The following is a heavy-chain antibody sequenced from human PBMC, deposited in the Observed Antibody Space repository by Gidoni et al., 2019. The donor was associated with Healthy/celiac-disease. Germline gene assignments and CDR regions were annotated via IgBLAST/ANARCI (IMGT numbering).Heavy chain of an antibody. D-gene: IGHD2-15*01. Sequence: EVQLLESGGGLVQPGGSMRLSCAASGFTLRSYAMSWVRQAPGKGLELFSAISGSGGSTYYADSVKGRFTISRDNSKNTLYLQMNSLRAEDRAVYYCAKDGYCSGGSCYSFAFDIWGQGTMVTVSS. CDR2: ISGSGGST. V-gene: IGHV3-23*01. CDR3: AKDGYCSGGSCYSFAFDI. J-gene: IGHJ3*02. CDR1: GFTLRSYA.